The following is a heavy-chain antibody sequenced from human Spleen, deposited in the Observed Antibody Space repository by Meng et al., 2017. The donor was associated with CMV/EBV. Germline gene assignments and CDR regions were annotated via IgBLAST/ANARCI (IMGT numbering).Heavy chain of an antibody. V-gene: IGHV3-21*04. CDR3: AKDYTFSLIGDFFQH. J-gene: IGHJ1*01. CDR1: GFTFSSYS. D-gene: IGHD2/OR15-2a*01. CDR2: ISSSTSYI. Sequence: GESLKISCAASGFTFSSYSMNWVRQAPGKGLEWVSSISSSTSYIYYADSVKGRFTISRDNAKNSLYLQMNSLRAEDTALYYCAKDYTFSLIGDFFQHWGQGALVTVSS.